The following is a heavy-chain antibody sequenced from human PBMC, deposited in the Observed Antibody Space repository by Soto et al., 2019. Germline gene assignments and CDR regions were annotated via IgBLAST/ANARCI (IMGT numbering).Heavy chain of an antibody. V-gene: IGHV4-4*07. D-gene: IGHD3-10*01. Sequence: SETLSLTCSVSGGSISKFYWSWIRKTAGKGLEWMGRVYATGTTDYNPSLRSRVAMSVDISRKTFSLRLTSVTAADTGMYYCVRDGSKTLRDWFDPWGQGKLVTVSS. J-gene: IGHJ5*02. CDR1: GGSISKFY. CDR3: VRDGSKTLRDWFDP. CDR2: VYATGTT.